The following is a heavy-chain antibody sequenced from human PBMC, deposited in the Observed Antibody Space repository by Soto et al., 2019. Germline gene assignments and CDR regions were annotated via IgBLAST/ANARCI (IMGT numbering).Heavy chain of an antibody. CDR1: GFTFSSYG. CDR2: ISYGGSNK. V-gene: IGHV3-30*18. Sequence: QVQLVESGGGVVQPGRSLRLSCAASGFTFSSYGMHWVRQAPGKGLEWVAVISYGGSNKYYADSVKGRFTISRDNSKNTLYLQMNSLRAEDTAVYYCAKVLGEYWYFDLWGRGTLVTVSS. CDR3: AKVLGEYWYFDL. J-gene: IGHJ2*01.